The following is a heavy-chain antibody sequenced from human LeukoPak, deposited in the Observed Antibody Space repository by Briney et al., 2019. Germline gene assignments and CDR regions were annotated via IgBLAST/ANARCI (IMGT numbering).Heavy chain of an antibody. D-gene: IGHD3-22*01. CDR2: ISSSAAYI. CDR3: AISRYYSDSSAYYPDH. V-gene: IGHV3-21*01. J-gene: IGHJ4*02. CDR1: GFSFSSYS. Sequence: GGSLRLSCAASGFSFSSYSLNWVRQAPGKGLEWVSSISSSAAYIFYADSLKGRFTISRDNARNSLFLQMNSLRAEDTAMYYCAISRYYSDSSAYYPDHWGQGTLVTVSS.